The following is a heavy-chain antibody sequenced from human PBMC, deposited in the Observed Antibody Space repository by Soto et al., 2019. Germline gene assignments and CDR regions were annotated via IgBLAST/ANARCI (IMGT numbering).Heavy chain of an antibody. V-gene: IGHV3-23*01. CDR2: ISSSGDRT. Sequence: EVQLLESGGGLVQPGDSLRLSCAASGVTFSGYAMSWVRQAPEKGLEWVSTISSSGDRTYYADSVKGRFTISRDNFKNTLYLQMNSLRAEDTALYNCAKVTVTTIYYFDHWGQGTLVTVSS. CDR3: AKVTVTTIYYFDH. J-gene: IGHJ4*02. D-gene: IGHD3-3*01. CDR1: GVTFSGYA.